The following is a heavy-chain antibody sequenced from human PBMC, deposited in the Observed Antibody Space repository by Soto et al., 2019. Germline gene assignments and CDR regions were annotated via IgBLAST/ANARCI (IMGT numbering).Heavy chain of an antibody. CDR2: VNGNSGST. V-gene: IGHV3-23*01. Sequence: VQLLESGGGLVQPGGSLRLSCAASGFSFSSYVMAWVRQAPGKGLEWVSAVNGNSGSTFYPDSVKGRFTVSRDNSENTLYLQMSTLRAEDTAVYYCAKASGSSWPYYFDSWGRGALVTVSS. CDR1: GFSFSSYV. J-gene: IGHJ4*02. CDR3: AKASGSSWPYYFDS. D-gene: IGHD6-13*01.